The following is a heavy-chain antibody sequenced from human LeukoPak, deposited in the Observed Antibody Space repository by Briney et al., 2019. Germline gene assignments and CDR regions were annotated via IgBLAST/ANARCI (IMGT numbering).Heavy chain of an antibody. CDR3: AKTLFRAVGSVFDY. J-gene: IGHJ4*02. D-gene: IGHD6-13*01. CDR1: GFTFSSYA. V-gene: IGHV3-23*01. Sequence: GGSLRLSCAASGFTFSSYAMSWVRQAPGKGLEWVSAISGSGGSTYYADSVKGRFTISRDNFNNTLYLQMNSLRAEDTAVYYCAKTLFRAVGSVFDYWGQGTLVTVSS. CDR2: ISGSGGST.